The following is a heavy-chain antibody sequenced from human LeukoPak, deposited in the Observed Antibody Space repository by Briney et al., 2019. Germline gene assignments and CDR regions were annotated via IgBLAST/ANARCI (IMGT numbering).Heavy chain of an antibody. D-gene: IGHD3-9*01. J-gene: IGHJ4*02. CDR3: AREGRYFDWLLFDY. CDR1: GYTFTSYA. V-gene: IGHV1-3*01. Sequence: ASVKVSCKASGYTFTSYAMHWVRQAPGQRLEWMGWINAGNGNTKYSQKFQGRVTITRDTSASTAYMELSSLRSEDTAVYYCAREGRYFDWLLFDYWGQGTLATVSS. CDR2: INAGNGNT.